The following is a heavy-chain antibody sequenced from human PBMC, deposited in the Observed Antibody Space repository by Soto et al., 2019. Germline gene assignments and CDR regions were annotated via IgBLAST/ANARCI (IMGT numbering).Heavy chain of an antibody. Sequence: SGPTLLNPTQTLTLTCTFSAFSLSTGGVGVGWIRQPPGKALEWLALIYWDDDKRYSPSLRSRLTITKDTSKNQVVLTMTNMDPVDTATYYCIQSRCGGDCLQSYASYYYYGMDVWGQGTTVTVS. CDR2: IYWDDDK. D-gene: IGHD2-21*02. J-gene: IGHJ6*02. CDR1: AFSLSTGGVG. V-gene: IGHV2-5*02. CDR3: IQSRCGGDCLQSYASYYYYGMDV.